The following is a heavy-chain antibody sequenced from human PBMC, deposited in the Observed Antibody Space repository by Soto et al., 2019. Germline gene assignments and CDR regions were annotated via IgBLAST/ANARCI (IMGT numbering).Heavy chain of an antibody. CDR3: TGWSDWYFDL. J-gene: IGHJ2*01. D-gene: IGHD2-15*01. CDR1: GFTFGGSA. CDR2: IRSSANNYAT. Sequence: EVQLVESGGGLVQPGGSLKLSCAASGFTFGGSAMHWVRQASGKGLEWVGRIRSSANNYATAYAASVKGRFTISRDDSKTTVFLQMNSLKTEDTAGYYCTGWSDWYFDLWGRGTLVTVSS. V-gene: IGHV3-73*02.